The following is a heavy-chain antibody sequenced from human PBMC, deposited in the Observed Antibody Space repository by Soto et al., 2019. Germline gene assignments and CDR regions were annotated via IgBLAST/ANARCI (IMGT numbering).Heavy chain of an antibody. J-gene: IGHJ4*02. CDR2: ISSSSSYI. Sequence: DVQLVESGGGLVKPGGSLRLSCAASGFTFSSYSMNWVRQAPGKGLEWVSSISSSSSYIYYADSVKGRFTISRDNAKNSLYLQMNSLRAEDTAVYYCARALDDYDILTGSFDYWGQGTLVTVSS. CDR3: ARALDDYDILTGSFDY. D-gene: IGHD3-9*01. CDR1: GFTFSSYS. V-gene: IGHV3-21*01.